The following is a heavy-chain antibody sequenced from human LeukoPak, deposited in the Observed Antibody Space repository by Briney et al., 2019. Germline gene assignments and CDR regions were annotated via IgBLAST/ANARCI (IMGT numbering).Heavy chain of an antibody. J-gene: IGHJ4*02. V-gene: IGHV3-21*01. Sequence: PGGSLRLSCAASGFIFSSYTMNWVRQAPGKGLEGVSSISRRSSYIYYADSVKGRFTISRDNAKNSLYLQMSSLRAEDRAVYYCARLSYGDSGAFDYWGQGTLVTVSS. CDR3: ARLSYGDSGAFDY. CDR1: GFIFSSYT. CDR2: ISRRSSYI. D-gene: IGHD4-17*01.